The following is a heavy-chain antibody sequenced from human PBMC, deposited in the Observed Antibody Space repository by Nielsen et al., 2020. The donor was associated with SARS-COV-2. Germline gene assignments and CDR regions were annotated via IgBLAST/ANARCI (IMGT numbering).Heavy chain of an antibody. CDR1: GGSLNDYH. V-gene: IGHV4-34*01. J-gene: IGHJ5*02. D-gene: IGHD1-26*01. CDR2: VIHSGTT. CDR3: ARGVGATTSWFDP. Sequence: SETLSLTCAVYGGSLNDYHWNWIRQPPGKGLEWIGEVIHSGTTNDNPSLKSRVTISVDTSKNQFSLKLSSVTAADTAVYYCARGVGATTSWFDPWGQGTLVTVSS.